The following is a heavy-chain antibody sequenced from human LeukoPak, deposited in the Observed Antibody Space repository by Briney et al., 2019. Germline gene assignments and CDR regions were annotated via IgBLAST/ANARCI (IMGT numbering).Heavy chain of an antibody. V-gene: IGHV3-11*04. Sequence: PGGSLRLSCAASGFTFNDYYMSWIRQAPGKGLEWVSYISSGSSVIYYADSVKGRFTISRDNAKNSLYLQMNSLRAEDTATYYCASDRTVTTFDYWGQGTLVTVSS. D-gene: IGHD4-17*01. CDR2: ISSGSSVI. CDR1: GFTFNDYY. CDR3: ASDRTVTTFDY. J-gene: IGHJ4*02.